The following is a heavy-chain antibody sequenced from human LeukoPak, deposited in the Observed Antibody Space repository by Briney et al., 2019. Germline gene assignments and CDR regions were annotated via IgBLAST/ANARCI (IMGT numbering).Heavy chain of an antibody. J-gene: IGHJ4*02. CDR1: GYSISSGYY. CDR3: ARRGYYDSPNYFDY. D-gene: IGHD3-22*01. V-gene: IGHV4-38-2*02. CDR2: IYHSGST. Sequence: SETLSLTCTVSGYSISSGYYWGWIRQPPGKGLEWIGSIYHSGSTYYNPSLKSRVTISVDTSKNQFSLKLSSVTAADTAVYYCARRGYYDSPNYFDYWGQGTLVTVSS.